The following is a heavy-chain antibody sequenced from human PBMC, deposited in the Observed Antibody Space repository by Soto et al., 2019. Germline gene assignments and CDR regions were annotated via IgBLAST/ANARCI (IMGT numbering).Heavy chain of an antibody. V-gene: IGHV1-2*04. CDR3: ARALKAIFGAFDI. J-gene: IGHJ3*02. D-gene: IGHD3-3*01. Sequence: ASVKVSCKASGYTFTGYYMHWVRQAPGQGLEWMGWINPNSGGTNYAQKFQGWVTMTRDTSISTAYMELSRLRSDDTAVYYCARALKAIFGAFDIWGQGTMVTVSS. CDR1: GYTFTGYY. CDR2: INPNSGGT.